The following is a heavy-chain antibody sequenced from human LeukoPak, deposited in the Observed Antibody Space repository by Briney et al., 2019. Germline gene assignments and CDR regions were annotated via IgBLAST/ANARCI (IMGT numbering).Heavy chain of an antibody. V-gene: IGHV1-69*13. J-gene: IGHJ5*02. CDR1: GGTFNSFA. CDR2: IIPVFGTT. Sequence: GASVKVSCKASGGTFNSFAISWVRQAPGQGLEWVGGIIPVFGTTNYAQKFQDRVTITADESTSTAYMELSSLRSEDTAVYYCARVSPAAPLPVDYYDSSGYYYVGWFDPWGQGTLVTVSS. CDR3: ARVSPAAPLPVDYYDSSGYYYVGWFDP. D-gene: IGHD3-22*01.